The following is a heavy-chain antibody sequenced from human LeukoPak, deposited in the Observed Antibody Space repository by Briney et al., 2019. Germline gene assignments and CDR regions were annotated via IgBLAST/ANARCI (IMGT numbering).Heavy chain of an antibody. V-gene: IGHV4-39*01. Sequence: PSETLSLTCTVSGGPISSSSYYWGWIRQPPGKGLEWIGSIYYSGSTYYNPSLKSRVTISVDTSKNQFSLKLSSVTAADTAVYYCARRPVSMVRGLGWFDPWGQGTLVTVSS. CDR3: ARRPVSMVRGLGWFDP. CDR1: GGPISSSSYY. CDR2: IYYSGST. J-gene: IGHJ5*02. D-gene: IGHD3-10*01.